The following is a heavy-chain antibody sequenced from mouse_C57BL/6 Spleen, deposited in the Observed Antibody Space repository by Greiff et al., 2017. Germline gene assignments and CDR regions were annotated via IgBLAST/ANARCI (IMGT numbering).Heavy chain of an antibody. D-gene: IGHD1-1*01. J-gene: IGHJ4*01. V-gene: IGHV1-69*01. CDR3: ARCGSRGYYDMGY. CDR1: GYTFTSYW. CDR2: IDPSDSNN. Sequence: VKVVESGAELVMPGASVKLSCKASGYTFTSYWMHWVKQRPGQGLEWIGEIDPSDSNNNYNQKFKGKSTLTVDKSSSTAYMQLSSLTSEDSAVYYCARCGSRGYYDMGYWGEGTSVTVSS.